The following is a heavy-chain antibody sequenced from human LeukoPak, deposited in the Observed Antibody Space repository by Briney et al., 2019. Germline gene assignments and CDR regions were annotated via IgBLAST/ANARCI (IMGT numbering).Heavy chain of an antibody. J-gene: IGHJ4*02. D-gene: IGHD3-9*01. CDR1: GFTFSSYW. V-gene: IGHV3-7*01. Sequence: GGSLRLSCAASGFTFSSYWMSWVRQAPGKGLEWVASIKQDGSEKYYVDSVKGRFTISRDNAKNSLYLQMNSLRAEDTAVYYCAREGVLRYFDWLLHGNDYWGQGTLVTVSS. CDR2: IKQDGSEK. CDR3: AREGVLRYFDWLLHGNDY.